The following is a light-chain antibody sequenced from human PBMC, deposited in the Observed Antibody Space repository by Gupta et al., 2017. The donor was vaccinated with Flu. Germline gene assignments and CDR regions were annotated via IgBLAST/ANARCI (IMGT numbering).Light chain of an antibody. CDR2: GAS. J-gene: IGKJ1*01. CDR3: QQDCSSPRT. V-gene: IGKV3-20*01. Sequence: EIVLTQSPGTLSLSPGERATLSCRASPSVSSSYLAWYQQKPGQAPRLLIYGASSRATGIPDRFSGSGSGTDFTLTISRLEPEDFAVYYCQQDCSSPRTFGQGTKVEIK. CDR1: PSVSSSY.